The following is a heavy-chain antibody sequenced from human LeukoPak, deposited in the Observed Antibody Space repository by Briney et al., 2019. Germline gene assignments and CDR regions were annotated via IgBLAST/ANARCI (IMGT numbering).Heavy chain of an antibody. CDR1: GFTFSDYY. D-gene: IGHD3-3*01. Sequence: GGSLRLSCAASGFTFSDYYMSWIRQAPGKGLEWVSHISSSGSTIYYADSVKGRFTISRDNAKNSLYLQMNSLRAEDTAVYYCARFWSGYSGLYYYGMDVWGQGTTVTVSS. J-gene: IGHJ6*02. V-gene: IGHV3-11*01. CDR2: ISSSGSTI. CDR3: ARFWSGYSGLYYYGMDV.